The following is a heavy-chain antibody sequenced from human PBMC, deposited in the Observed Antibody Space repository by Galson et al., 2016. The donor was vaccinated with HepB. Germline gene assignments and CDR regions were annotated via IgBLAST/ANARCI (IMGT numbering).Heavy chain of an antibody. J-gene: IGHJ4*02. D-gene: IGHD3-10*01. CDR2: ISYDGSTK. CDR1: GFTFSSYG. CDR3: AKDWGLLSFEELFSPVDY. V-gene: IGHV3-30*18. Sequence: SLRLSCAASGFTFSSYGMHWVRQAPGKGLEWVAVISYDGSTKYYADSVKGRFTISRDNSKNTLNLQMNSLRAEDTAVYYCAKDWGLLSFEELFSPVDYWGQGTLVTVSS.